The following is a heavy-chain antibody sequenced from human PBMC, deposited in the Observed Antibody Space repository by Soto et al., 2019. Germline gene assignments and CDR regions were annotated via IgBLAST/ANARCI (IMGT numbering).Heavy chain of an antibody. D-gene: IGHD2-15*01. V-gene: IGHV4-59*08. Sequence: SETLSLTCTFSGCSISSYYWSWIRQPPGKGLEWIGYIYYSGSTNYNPSLKSRVTISVDTSKNQFSLKLSSVTAADTAVYYCARGSTKYCSGGSCYSPFDYWGQGTLVTVSS. CDR3: ARGSTKYCSGGSCYSPFDY. CDR2: IYYSGST. CDR1: GCSISSYY. J-gene: IGHJ4*02.